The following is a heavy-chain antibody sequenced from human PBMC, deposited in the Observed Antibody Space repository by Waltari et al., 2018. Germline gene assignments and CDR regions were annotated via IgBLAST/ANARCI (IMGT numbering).Heavy chain of an antibody. Sequence: QVQLQESGPGLVKPSETLSLTCTVSGGSISSYYWSWIRQPPGKGLEWIGYIYYSGSPNYNPSLKSRVTISVDTSKNQFSLKRSSVTAADTAVYYCARGLLGSGAFDIWGQGTMVTVSS. J-gene: IGHJ3*02. CDR2: IYYSGSP. CDR1: GGSISSYY. D-gene: IGHD7-27*01. CDR3: ARGLLGSGAFDI. V-gene: IGHV4-59*01.